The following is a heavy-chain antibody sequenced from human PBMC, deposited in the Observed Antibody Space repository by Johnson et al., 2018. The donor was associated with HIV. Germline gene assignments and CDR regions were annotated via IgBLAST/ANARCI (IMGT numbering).Heavy chain of an antibody. CDR3: AKDSSSWTRGAFDI. CDR1: GFTFSNAW. V-gene: IGHV3-15*05. D-gene: IGHD6-13*01. J-gene: IGHJ3*02. Sequence: VQLVESGGGVVQPGGSLRLSCAASGFTFSNAWMSWVRQAPGKGLEWVGRIKSKTDGGTTDYAAPVKGRFTISRDDSKNTLYLQMNSLRAEDTALYYCAKDSSSWTRGAFDIWGQGTMVTVSS. CDR2: IKSKTDGGTT.